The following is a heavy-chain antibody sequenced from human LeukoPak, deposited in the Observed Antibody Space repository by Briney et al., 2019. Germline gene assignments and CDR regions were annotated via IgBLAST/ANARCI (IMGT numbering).Heavy chain of an antibody. CDR1: GGTFSSYA. CDR2: IIPIFVTE. J-gene: IGHJ5*02. V-gene: IGHV1-69*05. CDR3: ASGRRIGYCSSTSCYAFDP. Sequence: GSSVKVSCKASGGTFSSYAISWVRHAPGHGLVWMGGIIPIFVTENYAQKFQGRVTITTDESTSTAYMELSSLRSEDTAVYYCASGRRIGYCSSTSCYAFDPWGQGTLVTVSS. D-gene: IGHD2-2*01.